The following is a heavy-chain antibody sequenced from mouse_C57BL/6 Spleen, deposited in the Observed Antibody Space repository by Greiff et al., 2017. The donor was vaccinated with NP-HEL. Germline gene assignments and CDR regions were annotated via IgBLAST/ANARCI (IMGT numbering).Heavy chain of an antibody. V-gene: IGHV1-81*01. CDR2: IYPRSGNT. J-gene: IGHJ4*01. CDR3: ARRAGTGYAMDY. CDR1: GYTFTSYG. Sequence: QVQLKESGAELARPGASVKLSCKASGYTFTSYGISWVKQRTGQGLEWIGEIYPRSGNTYYNEKFKGKATLTADKSSSTAYMELRSLTSEDSAVYFCARRAGTGYAMDYWGQGTSVTVSS. D-gene: IGHD3-3*01.